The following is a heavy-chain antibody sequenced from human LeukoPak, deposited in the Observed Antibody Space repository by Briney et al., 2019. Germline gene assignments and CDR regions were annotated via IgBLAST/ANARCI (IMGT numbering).Heavy chain of an antibody. CDR3: ARGLADDAFDI. Sequence: SETLSLTCTVSGGSISSGDYYWSWIRQPPGKGLEWIGYIYYSGSTYYNPSLKSRVTISVDTSKNQFSLKLSSVTAADTAVYYCARGLADDAFDIWGQGTMVTVSS. J-gene: IGHJ3*02. CDR2: IYYSGST. CDR1: GGSISSGDYY. V-gene: IGHV4-30-4*01.